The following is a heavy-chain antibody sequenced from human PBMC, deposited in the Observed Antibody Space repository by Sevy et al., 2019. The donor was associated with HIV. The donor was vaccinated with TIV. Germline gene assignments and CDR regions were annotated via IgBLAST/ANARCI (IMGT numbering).Heavy chain of an antibody. J-gene: IGHJ4*02. CDR2: IGRSSSHI. CDR3: ARDIEGNGYAYFDY. D-gene: IGHD2-2*01. Sequence: GGSLRLSCAASGFSFSSYFINWVRQAPGKGLEWVASIGRSSSHIYYADSVKGRFTISRDNAKNSLDLQMNSLRVDDTALYYCARDIEGNGYAYFDYWVQGALVTVSS. V-gene: IGHV3-21*01. CDR1: GFSFSSYF.